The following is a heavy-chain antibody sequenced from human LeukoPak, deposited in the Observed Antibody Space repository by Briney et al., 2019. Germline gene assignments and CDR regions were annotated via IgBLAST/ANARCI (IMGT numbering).Heavy chain of an antibody. CDR3: ARDRNYFDSSAPRIAFDI. D-gene: IGHD3-22*01. V-gene: IGHV3-30*03. CDR2: ISYDGSNK. J-gene: IGHJ3*02. CDR1: GFTFSSYG. Sequence: GGSLRLSCAASGFTFSSYGMHWVRQAPGKGLEWVAVISYDGSNKYYADSVKGRFTISRDNSKNTLYLQMNSLRAEDTAVYYCARDRNYFDSSAPRIAFDIWGQGTMVTVSS.